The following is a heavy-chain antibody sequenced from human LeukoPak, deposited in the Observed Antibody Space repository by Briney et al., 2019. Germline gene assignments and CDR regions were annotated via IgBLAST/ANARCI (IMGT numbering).Heavy chain of an antibody. D-gene: IGHD3-22*01. CDR3: AREGITMIKAPVAFDI. Sequence: KPSETLSLTCTVSGYSISSGYYWGWIRQPLGKGLEWIGSIYHSGSTYYNPSLKSRVTISVDTSKNQFSLKLSSVTAADTAVYYCAREGITMIKAPVAFDIWGQGTMVTVSS. V-gene: IGHV4-38-2*02. CDR2: IYHSGST. CDR1: GYSISSGYY. J-gene: IGHJ3*02.